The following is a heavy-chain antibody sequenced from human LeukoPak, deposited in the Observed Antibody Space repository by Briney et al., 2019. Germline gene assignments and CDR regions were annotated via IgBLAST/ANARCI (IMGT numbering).Heavy chain of an antibody. CDR2: IIPIFGTA. CDR3: ARDNSIADRGWWFDP. CDR1: GYTFTSYA. V-gene: IGHV1-69*05. Sequence: SVKVSCKASGYTFTSYAMHWVRQAPGQGLEWMGGIIPIFGTANYAQKFQGRVTMTRDTPTSTVYMELSSLRSDDTAVYYCARDNSIADRGWWFDPWGQGTLVTVSS. D-gene: IGHD4-23*01. J-gene: IGHJ5*02.